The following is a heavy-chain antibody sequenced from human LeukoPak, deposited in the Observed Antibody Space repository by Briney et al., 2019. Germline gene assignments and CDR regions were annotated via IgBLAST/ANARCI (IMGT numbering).Heavy chain of an antibody. D-gene: IGHD1-26*01. Sequence: PSETLSLTCAVYGGSFSGYYWSWIRQPPGKGLGWIGEINHSGSTNYNPSLKSRVTISVDTSKNQFSLKLSSVTAADTAVYYCARDPDRDSGSYYYYYGMDVWGQGTTVTVSS. J-gene: IGHJ6*02. V-gene: IGHV4-34*01. CDR2: INHSGST. CDR3: ARDPDRDSGSYYYYYGMDV. CDR1: GGSFSGYY.